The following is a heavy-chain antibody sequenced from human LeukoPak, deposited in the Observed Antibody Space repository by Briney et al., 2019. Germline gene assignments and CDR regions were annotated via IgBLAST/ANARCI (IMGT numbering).Heavy chain of an antibody. CDR3: ARARGWFGELLHYYYGMDV. D-gene: IGHD3-10*01. CDR1: GFTFSDYY. V-gene: IGHV3-11*01. J-gene: IGHJ6*02. Sequence: GGSLRLSCAASGFTFSDYYMSWIRQAPGKGLEGVSYISSSGSTIYYADSVKGRFTISRDNAKNSLYLQMNSLRAEDTAVYYCARARGWFGELLHYYYGMDVWGQGTTVTVSS. CDR2: ISSSGSTI.